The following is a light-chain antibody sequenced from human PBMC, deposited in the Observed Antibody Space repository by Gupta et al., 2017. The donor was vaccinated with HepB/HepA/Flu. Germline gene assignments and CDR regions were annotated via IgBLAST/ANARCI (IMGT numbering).Light chain of an antibody. CDR3: QQYDTPPWT. CDR2: WAS. CDR1: QTLLSPSNNKNC. J-gene: IGKJ1*01. V-gene: IGKV4-1*01. Sequence: DIVMTQSPDSLAVSLGERATINCKSSQTLLSPSNNKNCLAWYQQKPGQPPRLVLYWASTRESGVPDRFSGSGSGTDFTLTISSLQAEDVAIYYCQQYDTPPWTFGQGTKVEIK.